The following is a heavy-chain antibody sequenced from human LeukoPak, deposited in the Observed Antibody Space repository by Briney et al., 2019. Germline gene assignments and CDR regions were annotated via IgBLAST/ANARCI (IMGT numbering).Heavy chain of an antibody. J-gene: IGHJ4*02. Sequence: ASETESLTCTVSGGSISSSSYYWCWIRQPPGKGLEWIGSIYYSGSTYYNPSLKSRVTISVDTSKNQFSLKLSSVTAADTAVYYCARLHLWFGESIDYWGQGTLVTVSS. CDR2: IYYSGST. CDR1: GGSISSSSYY. V-gene: IGHV4-39*01. CDR3: ARLHLWFGESIDY. D-gene: IGHD3-10*01.